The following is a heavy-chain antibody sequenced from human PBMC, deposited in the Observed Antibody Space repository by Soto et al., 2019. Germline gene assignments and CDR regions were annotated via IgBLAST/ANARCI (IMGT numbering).Heavy chain of an antibody. CDR3: ANSPGGYYSFDI. CDR1: GFTFSSYG. V-gene: IGHV3-30*18. CDR2: ISYDGSNK. J-gene: IGHJ3*02. D-gene: IGHD3-3*01. Sequence: QVKLVESGGGVVQPGRSLRLSCAASGFTFSSYGMHWVRQAPGKGLEWVAVISYDGSNKYYADSVKGRFTISRDNSKNTLYLQINSLRAEDTAVYYCANSPGGYYSFDIWGQGTMVTVSS.